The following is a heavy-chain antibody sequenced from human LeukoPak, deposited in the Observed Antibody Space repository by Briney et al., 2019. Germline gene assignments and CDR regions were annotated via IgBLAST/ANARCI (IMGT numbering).Heavy chain of an antibody. V-gene: IGHV4-4*07. CDR1: GGSIIDYY. J-gene: IGHJ3*02. D-gene: IGHD2-15*01. CDR3: ARDRKGYCSGDICYRVAFDI. CDR2: IYHSGST. Sequence: PSETLSLTCTVSGGSIIDYYWSWIRQPAGKGLEWIGSIYHSGSTYYNPSLKSRVTISVDTSKNQFSLKLHSVTAADTAVYYCARDRKGYCSGDICYRVAFDIWGQGTMVTVSS.